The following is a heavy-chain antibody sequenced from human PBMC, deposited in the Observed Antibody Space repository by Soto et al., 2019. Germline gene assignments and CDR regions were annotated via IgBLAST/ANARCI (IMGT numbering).Heavy chain of an antibody. CDR1: GFTFSSYA. Sequence: PGGSLRLSCAASGFTFSSYAMSWVRQAPGKGLEWVPAISGSGGSTYYADSVKGRFTISRDNSKNTLYLQMNSLRAEDTAVYYCAKAPPAPVLLWFGELLYFDYWGQGTLVTVSS. CDR2: ISGSGGST. J-gene: IGHJ4*02. CDR3: AKAPPAPVLLWFGELLYFDY. D-gene: IGHD3-10*01. V-gene: IGHV3-23*01.